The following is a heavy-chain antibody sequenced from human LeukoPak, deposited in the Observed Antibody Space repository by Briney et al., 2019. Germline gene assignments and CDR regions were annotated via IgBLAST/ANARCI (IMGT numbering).Heavy chain of an antibody. CDR3: AKDVVPDSGWDLDY. J-gene: IGHJ4*02. D-gene: IGHD6-19*01. CDR1: GFTFSTYS. Sequence: SLRLSCAASGFTFSTYSMTWVRQAPGKGLEWVSGIFNSGDKTFYADSVKGRFTTSRDNSKNTLYLQMNSLRAEDTAVYYCAKDVVPDSGWDLDYWGQGTLVTVSS. CDR2: IFNSGDKT. V-gene: IGHV3-23*01.